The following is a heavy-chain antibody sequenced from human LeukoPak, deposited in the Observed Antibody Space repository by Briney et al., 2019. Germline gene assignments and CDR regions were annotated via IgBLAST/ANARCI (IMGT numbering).Heavy chain of an antibody. CDR2: IYTSGST. J-gene: IGHJ5*02. CDR1: GGSISSGSYY. Sequence: KTSETLPLTCTVSGGSISSGSYYWSWIRQPAGKGLEWIGRIYTSGSTNYNPSLKSRVTISVDTSKNQFSLKLSSVTAADTAVYYCAREVSEGARPHNWFDPWGQGTLVTVSS. V-gene: IGHV4-61*02. CDR3: AREVSEGARPHNWFDP. D-gene: IGHD6-6*01.